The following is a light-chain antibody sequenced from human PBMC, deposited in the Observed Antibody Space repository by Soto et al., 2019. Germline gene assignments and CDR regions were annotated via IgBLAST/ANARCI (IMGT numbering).Light chain of an antibody. CDR2: EVV. CDR3: SSHGGGNNWGV. V-gene: IGLV2-8*01. J-gene: IGLJ3*02. Sequence: QSALTQPPSASGSPGQSVTISCTGTKNDIGVYDFVSWYQHHPGKAPRLIIYEVVQRPSGVPDRFSGSKSGNTASLTVSGLQAADEADYFCSSHGGGNNWGVFGGGTKLTVL. CDR1: KNDIGVYDF.